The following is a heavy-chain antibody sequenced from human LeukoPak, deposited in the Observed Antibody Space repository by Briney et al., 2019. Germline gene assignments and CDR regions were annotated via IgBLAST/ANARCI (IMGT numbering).Heavy chain of an antibody. CDR3: ARDPTTVTTFYYYYYYMDV. D-gene: IGHD4-17*01. CDR2: ISGSGGST. J-gene: IGHJ6*03. V-gene: IGHV3-23*01. CDR1: GFTFSSYA. Sequence: GGSLRLSCAASGFTFSSYAMSWVRQAPGKGLEWVSAISGSGGSTYYADSVKGRFTISRDNSKNTLYLQMNSLRAEDTAVYYCARDPTTVTTFYYYYYYMDVWGKGTTVTVSS.